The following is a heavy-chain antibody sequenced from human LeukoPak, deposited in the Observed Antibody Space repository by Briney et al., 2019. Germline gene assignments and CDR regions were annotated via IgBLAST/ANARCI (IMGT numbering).Heavy chain of an antibody. D-gene: IGHD3-3*01. CDR3: AKGNGFYFYY. Sequence: GESLKSSCKGSGYSFTSYWIGWMRQMPGKGLAWMGIIYPGDSDTTYSPSFQGQVTISADKSISTAYLQWSSLKASDTAMYFCAKGNGFYFYYWGQGTLVTVSS. V-gene: IGHV5-51*01. J-gene: IGHJ4*02. CDR2: IYPGDSDT. CDR1: GYSFTSYW.